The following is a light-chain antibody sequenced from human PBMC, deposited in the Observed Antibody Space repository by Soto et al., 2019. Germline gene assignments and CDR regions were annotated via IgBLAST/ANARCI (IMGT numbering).Light chain of an antibody. V-gene: IGKV1-6*01. CDR3: QHYNSYSEA. Sequence: AIQMTQSPSSLSASAGDRVTITCLASQNIRNDLGWYQQKPGKAPKLLISSASTLQSEVPSRFSGSGSGTDFTLTISSLQPEDFATYYCQHYNSYSEAFGQGTKGDIK. J-gene: IGKJ1*01. CDR1: QNIRND. CDR2: SAS.